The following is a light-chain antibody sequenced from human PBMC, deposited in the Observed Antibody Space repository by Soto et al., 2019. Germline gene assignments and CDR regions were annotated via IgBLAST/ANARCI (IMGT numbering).Light chain of an antibody. CDR3: QQRSNWPPIT. J-gene: IGKJ5*01. V-gene: IGKV3-11*01. Sequence: EIVLTQSPATLSLSPGDRATLSCRASQSISSYLAWYQQKSGQAPRLLIYDASTRATGVPARFSGSGSGTDFTLTIDSLEPEDFAVYYCQQRSNWPPITFGQGTRLEIK. CDR1: QSISSY. CDR2: DAS.